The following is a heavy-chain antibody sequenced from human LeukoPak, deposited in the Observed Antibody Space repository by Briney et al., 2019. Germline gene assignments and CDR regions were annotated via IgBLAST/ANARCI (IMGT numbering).Heavy chain of an antibody. Sequence: GGSLRLSCAASGFTFSSYGMHWVRQAPGKGLEWVAVISYDGSNKYYADSVKGRFTISRDNSKNTLYLQMNSLRSEDTAVYYCASGGTSGYYLGYFDYWGQGTLVTVSS. CDR3: ASGGTSGYYLGYFDY. V-gene: IGHV3-30*03. J-gene: IGHJ4*02. CDR2: ISYDGSNK. CDR1: GFTFSSYG. D-gene: IGHD3-22*01.